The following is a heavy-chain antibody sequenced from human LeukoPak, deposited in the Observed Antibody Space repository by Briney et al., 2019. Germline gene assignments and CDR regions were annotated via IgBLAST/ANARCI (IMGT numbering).Heavy chain of an antibody. CDR2: IYHSGST. V-gene: IGHV4-30-2*01. Sequence: SETLPLTCAVSGGSISSGGYSWSWIRQPPGKGLEWIGYIYHSGSTYYNPSLKSRVTISVDRSKNQFSLKLSSVTAADTAVYYCARALYDSSGYYNDYWGQGTLVTVSS. CDR1: GGSISSGGYS. D-gene: IGHD3-22*01. J-gene: IGHJ4*02. CDR3: ARALYDSSGYYNDY.